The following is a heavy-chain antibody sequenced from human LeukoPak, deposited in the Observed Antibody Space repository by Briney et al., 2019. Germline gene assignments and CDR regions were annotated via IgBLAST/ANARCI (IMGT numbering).Heavy chain of an antibody. CDR3: AKDGIIAVAGTMDY. J-gene: IGHJ4*02. D-gene: IGHD6-19*01. CDR2: ISGSGGST. V-gene: IGHV3-23*01. Sequence: PGGSLRLSCAASGFTLRSYAMSWVRQAPGKGLDWVSAISGSGGSTYYADSVKGRFTISRDNSKNTLYLQMNSLRAEDTAVYYCAKDGIIAVAGTMDYWGQGTLVTVSS. CDR1: GFTLRSYA.